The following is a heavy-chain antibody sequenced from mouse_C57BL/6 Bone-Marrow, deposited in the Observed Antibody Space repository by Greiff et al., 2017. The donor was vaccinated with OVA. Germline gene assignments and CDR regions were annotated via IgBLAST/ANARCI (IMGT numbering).Heavy chain of an antibody. CDR3: ASQGSYYYGSSLDY. J-gene: IGHJ2*01. Sequence: QVQLQQSGAELVRPGASVKLSCKASGYTFTDYYINWVKQRPGQGLEWIARIYPGSGNTYYNEKFKGKATLTAEKSSSTAYMQLSSLTSEDSAVYYCASQGSYYYGSSLDYWGQGTTLTVSS. CDR1: GYTFTDYY. D-gene: IGHD1-1*01. V-gene: IGHV1-76*01. CDR2: IYPGSGNT.